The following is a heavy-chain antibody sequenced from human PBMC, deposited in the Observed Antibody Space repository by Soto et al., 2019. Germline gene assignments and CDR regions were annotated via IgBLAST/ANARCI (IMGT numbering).Heavy chain of an antibody. V-gene: IGHV4-4*07. D-gene: IGHD3-16*02. Sequence: SETLSLTCTVSGDSLSTYHWSWIRQPAGERLEWIGCIHDTGRTNYNPSLKSRVTMSVDTSKNQFSLRVNSVTAADTAVYYCARESVSGTYRFDSWGQGTLVTVSS. CDR2: IHDTGRT. J-gene: IGHJ4*02. CDR1: GDSLSTYH. CDR3: ARESVSGTYRFDS.